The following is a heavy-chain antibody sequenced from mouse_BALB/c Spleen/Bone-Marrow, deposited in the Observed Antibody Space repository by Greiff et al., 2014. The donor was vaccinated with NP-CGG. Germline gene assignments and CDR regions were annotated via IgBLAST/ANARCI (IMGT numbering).Heavy chain of an antibody. CDR1: GYAFTNYF. J-gene: IGHJ3*01. CDR3: ARDGNWFPY. V-gene: IGHV1-54*01. CDR2: LNPGSGGT. Sequence: QVQLQQSGAELVRPGTSVKVSCKASGYAFTNYFIVWVKQRPGQGLEWIGVLNPGSGGTNYNKKFKGKATLTADKSSSTAYMQLSSLTSDDSAVYFCARDGNWFPYWGQGTLVTVSA. D-gene: IGHD2-1*01.